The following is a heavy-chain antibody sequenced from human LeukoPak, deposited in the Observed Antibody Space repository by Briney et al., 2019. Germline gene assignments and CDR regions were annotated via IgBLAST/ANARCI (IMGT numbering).Heavy chain of an antibody. CDR2: ISYDGSNK. CDR3: ARDHYYDSSASGNYYYGMDV. V-gene: IGHV3-30-3*01. J-gene: IGHJ6*02. D-gene: IGHD3-22*01. Sequence: GGSLRLSCAASGFTFSSYAMRWVRQAPGKGLEWVAVISYDGSNKYYADSVKGRFTNSRDNSKNTLYLQMNSLRAEDTAVYYCARDHYYDSSASGNYYYGMDVWGQGTTVTVSS. CDR1: GFTFSSYA.